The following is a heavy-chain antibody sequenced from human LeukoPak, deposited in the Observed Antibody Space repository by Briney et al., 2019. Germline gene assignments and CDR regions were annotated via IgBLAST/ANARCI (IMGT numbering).Heavy chain of an antibody. J-gene: IGHJ6*02. CDR3: ARGTAMVEGYYYYGMDV. V-gene: IGHV4-4*07. D-gene: IGHD5-18*01. CDR2: IYTSGCT. CDR1: GGSISSYY. Sequence: SETLSLTCTVSGGSISSYYWSWIRQPAGKGLEWIGRIYTSGCTNYNPSLKSRVTMSVDTSKNQFSLKLSSVTAADTAVYYCARGTAMVEGYYYYGMDVWGQGTTVTVSS.